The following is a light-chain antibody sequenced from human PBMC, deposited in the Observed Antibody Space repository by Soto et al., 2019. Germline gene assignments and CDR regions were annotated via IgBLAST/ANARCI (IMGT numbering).Light chain of an antibody. V-gene: IGLV1-40*01. J-gene: IGLJ1*01. CDR3: QSYDDTLSNYV. CDR2: DIN. CDR1: SSNIGAGYD. Sequence: QSVLTQPASVSGTPGQRVTIPCTGSSSNIGAGYDVHWYQQLPGTAPKVLIYDINNRPSGVADRFSGSKSGTSASLAITGFQSEDEADYYCQSYDDTLSNYVFGSGTKLTVL.